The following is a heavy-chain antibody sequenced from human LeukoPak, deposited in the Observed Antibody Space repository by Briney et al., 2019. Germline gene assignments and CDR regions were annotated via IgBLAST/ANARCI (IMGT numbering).Heavy chain of an antibody. D-gene: IGHD6-6*01. CDR1: GYTFTSYD. CDR3: ARGRVAARRGGRGYYYYYMDV. V-gene: IGHV1-8*03. CDR2: MNPNSGNT. J-gene: IGHJ6*03. Sequence: GASVRVSCKASGYTFTSYDINWVRQATGQGLEWMGWMNPNSGNTGYAQKFQGRVTITRNTSISTAYMELSSLRSEDTAVYYCARGRVAARRGGRGYYYYYMDVWGKGTTVTVSS.